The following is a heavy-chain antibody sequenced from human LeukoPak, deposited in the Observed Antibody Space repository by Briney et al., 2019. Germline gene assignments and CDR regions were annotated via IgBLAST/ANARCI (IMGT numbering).Heavy chain of an antibody. CDR3: AMTGPYYYDSSGSGDY. J-gene: IGHJ4*02. D-gene: IGHD3-22*01. CDR2: ISAYNGNT. CDR1: GYTFTSYG. V-gene: IGHV1-18*01. Sequence: ASVKVSCKASGYTFTSYGISWVRQAPGQGLEWMGWISAYNGNTNYAQKLQGRVTMTTDTSTSTACMELRSLRSDDTAVYYCAMTGPYYYDSSGSGDYWGQGTLVTVSS.